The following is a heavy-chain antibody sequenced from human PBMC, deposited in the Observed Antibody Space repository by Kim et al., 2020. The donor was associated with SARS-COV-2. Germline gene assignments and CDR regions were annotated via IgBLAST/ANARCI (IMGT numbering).Heavy chain of an antibody. CDR2: FRDGGVIT. J-gene: IGHJ4*02. D-gene: IGHD1-1*01. V-gene: IGHV3-23*01. CDR3: AKERGTVGPPLDFDF. Sequence: GGSLRLSCAASGFTFSRYALSWVRQAPGKGLEWVSGFRDGGVITYYVDSVKGRFTISRDNSKNTLYLQMNSLRADDTAVYYCAKERGTVGPPLDFDFWGQGTGVTVFS. CDR1: GFTFSRYA.